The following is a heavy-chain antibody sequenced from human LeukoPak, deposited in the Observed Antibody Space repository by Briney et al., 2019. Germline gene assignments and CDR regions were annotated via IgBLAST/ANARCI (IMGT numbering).Heavy chain of an antibody. V-gene: IGHV3-23*01. CDR2: ISGSGGST. Sequence: GGSLRLSCAASGFTFSSYAMSWVRQAPGKGLEWVSAISGSGGSTYYADSVKGRFTISRDNSKNTLYLQMNSLRAEDTAVYYCARVEYYYGSGSYRVFDYWGQGTLVTVSS. CDR3: ARVEYYYGSGSYRVFDY. D-gene: IGHD3-10*01. J-gene: IGHJ4*02. CDR1: GFTFSSYA.